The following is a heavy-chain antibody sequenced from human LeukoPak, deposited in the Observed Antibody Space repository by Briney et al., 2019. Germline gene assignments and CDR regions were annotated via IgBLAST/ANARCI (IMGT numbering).Heavy chain of an antibody. CDR2: MNPNSGNT. J-gene: IGHJ4*02. CDR3: ARAGGCTNGVCYGLDY. CDR1: GYTFTSYD. Sequence: ASVKVSCKASGYTFTSYDINWVRQATGQGLEWMGWMNPNSGNTGYAQKFQGRVTMTRNTSISTAYMELSSLRSEDTAVYYCARAGGCTNGVCYGLDYWGQGTLVTVSS. V-gene: IGHV1-8*01. D-gene: IGHD2-8*01.